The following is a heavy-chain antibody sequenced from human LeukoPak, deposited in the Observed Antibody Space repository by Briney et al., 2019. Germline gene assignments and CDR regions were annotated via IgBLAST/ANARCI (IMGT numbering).Heavy chain of an antibody. CDR3: ARDQCSGGSCYPSGIDY. V-gene: IGHV3-23*01. Sequence: GGSLRLSCAASGFTFSSYAMGWVRQAPGKGLEWVSAISGSGGSTYYADSVKGRFTISRDNSKNTLYLQMGSLRAEDMAVYYCARDQCSGGSCYPSGIDYWGQGTLVTVSS. CDR1: GFTFSSYA. CDR2: ISGSGGST. J-gene: IGHJ4*02. D-gene: IGHD2-15*01.